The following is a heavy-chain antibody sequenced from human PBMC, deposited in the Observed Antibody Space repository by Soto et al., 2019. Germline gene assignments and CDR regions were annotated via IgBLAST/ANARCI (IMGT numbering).Heavy chain of an antibody. J-gene: IGHJ4*02. CDR1: GFTFSNYA. V-gene: IGHV3-30*18. D-gene: IGHD1-1*01. CDR3: AKDKGVFNWATSDFDY. CDR2: TSYDGNNE. Sequence: LRLFCAASGFTFSNYAMHWVRQAPGKGLEWVALTSYDGNNEYYTDSVKGRFTISRDNSKNTLFLQMNSPRPEDTAVYYCAKDKGVFNWATSDFDYWGQGALVTVSS.